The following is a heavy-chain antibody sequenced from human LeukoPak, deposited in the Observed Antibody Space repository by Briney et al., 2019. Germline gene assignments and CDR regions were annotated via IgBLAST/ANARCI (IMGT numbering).Heavy chain of an antibody. CDR1: GGSIITYY. CDR3: ARGFYGYNWFDN. D-gene: IGHD5-24*01. Sequence: SETLSLTCTVSGGSIITYYWSWIRQPPGKGLDWIGYIYTTESTNYIPSLHSGIIMSMDTSENQFSMKLSSVAAADAAVYYCARGFYGYNWFDNWGQGILVTVSS. J-gene: IGHJ4*02. V-gene: IGHV4-4*09. CDR2: IYTTEST.